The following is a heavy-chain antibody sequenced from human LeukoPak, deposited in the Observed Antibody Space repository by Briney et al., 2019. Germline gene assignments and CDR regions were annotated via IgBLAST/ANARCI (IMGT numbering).Heavy chain of an antibody. V-gene: IGHV3-21*01. CDR1: GFTFSSYS. J-gene: IGHJ3*02. D-gene: IGHD3-10*01. CDR2: ISSSSSYI. Sequence: PGGSLRLSCAASGFTFSSYSMNWVRQAPGKGLEWVSSISSSSSYIYYADSVKGRFTTSRDNAKNSLYLQMNSLGAEDTAVYYCARGGVLLWFGELNVDAFDIWGQGTMVTVSS. CDR3: ARGGVLLWFGELNVDAFDI.